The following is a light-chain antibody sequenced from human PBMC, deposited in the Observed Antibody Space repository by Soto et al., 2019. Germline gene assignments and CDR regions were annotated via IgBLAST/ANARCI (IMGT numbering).Light chain of an antibody. CDR3: AAWDDRLGGVV. V-gene: IGLV1-44*01. CDR1: SSNIGSNT. CDR2: SNN. Sequence: QSVLTQPPSASGTPGQRVTISCSGSSSNIGSNTVNWYQQLPGTAPKLLIYSNNQWPSGVPDRFSGSKSGTSASLAISGLQSEDEADYYCAAWDDRLGGVVFGGGTKLTVL. J-gene: IGLJ2*01.